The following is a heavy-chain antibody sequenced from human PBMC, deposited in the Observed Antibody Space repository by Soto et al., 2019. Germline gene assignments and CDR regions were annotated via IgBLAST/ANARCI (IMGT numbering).Heavy chain of an antibody. V-gene: IGHV1-8*01. D-gene: IGHD3-10*01. CDR1: GYTFTKYD. Sequence: QEQLEQSGAEVKKSGASVKVSCKASGYTFTKYDFNWVRQATGQGLEWMGWVNPISGNTETAQNFQGRVSLTMNTSTSTAFMELSSLRSGYTAVYYCATSRINMIRGVFYYGLDVWGHGTTLTVSS. CDR2: VNPISGNT. CDR3: ATSRINMIRGVFYYGLDV. J-gene: IGHJ6*02.